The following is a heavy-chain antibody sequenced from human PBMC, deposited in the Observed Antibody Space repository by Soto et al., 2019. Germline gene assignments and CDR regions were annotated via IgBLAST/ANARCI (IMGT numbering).Heavy chain of an antibody. CDR2: IGTAGDT. CDR3: ARAPTRYYDTKRGAFDI. D-gene: IGHD3-22*01. J-gene: IGHJ3*02. Sequence: GGSLRLSCAASGFTFSSYDMHWVRQATGKGLEWVSAIGTAGDTYYPGSVKGRFTISRENAKNSLYLQMNSLRAGDTAVYYCARAPTRYYDTKRGAFDIWGQGTMVTVSS. V-gene: IGHV3-13*01. CDR1: GFTFSSYD.